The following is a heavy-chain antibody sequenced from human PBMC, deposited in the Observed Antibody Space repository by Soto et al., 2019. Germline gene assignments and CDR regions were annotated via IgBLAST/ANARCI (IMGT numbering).Heavy chain of an antibody. D-gene: IGHD3-10*01. CDR1: GYTFTSYA. CDR3: ARDKYGSGCYYEVPLDY. CDR2: INAGNGNT. Sequence: QVQLVQSGAEVKKPGASVKVSCKASGYTFTSYAMHWVRQAPGQRLEWMGWINAGNGNTKYSEMLQGRVTITRNTPESTAYMELSSLRSEDTAVYYCARDKYGSGCYYEVPLDYWGQGTMVTVSS. J-gene: IGHJ4*02. V-gene: IGHV1-3*01.